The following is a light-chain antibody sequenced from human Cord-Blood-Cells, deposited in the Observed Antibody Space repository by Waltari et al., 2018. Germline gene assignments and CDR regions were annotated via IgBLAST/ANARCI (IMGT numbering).Light chain of an antibody. CDR3: SSYAGSNTPYV. Sequence: QSALTQPPSASGSPGQSVTISCTGTSSDVGGSNYVSWYQQHPGKAPKLMIYEVSKRPSGVPDRFSGSKSGNTASLTVSGLQAEDEADYYCSSYAGSNTPYVFGTGTKVTVL. V-gene: IGLV2-8*01. J-gene: IGLJ1*01. CDR1: SSDVGGSNY. CDR2: EVS.